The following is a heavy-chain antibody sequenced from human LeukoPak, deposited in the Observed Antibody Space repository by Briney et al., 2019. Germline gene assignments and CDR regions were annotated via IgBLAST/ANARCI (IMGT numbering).Heavy chain of an antibody. CDR1: GFSFSNSW. D-gene: IGHD3-10*01. V-gene: IGHV3-7*01. J-gene: IGHJ3*02. CDR2: INQDGSHK. Sequence: GGSLRLSCEASGFSFSNSWMAWVRQVPGSGLEWVADINQDGSHKYYVDSLRGRFTISRDNAKNSLHLQMNSLGAEDAATYYCARDPHFGALDIWGQGTVVTVSS. CDR3: ARDPHFGALDI.